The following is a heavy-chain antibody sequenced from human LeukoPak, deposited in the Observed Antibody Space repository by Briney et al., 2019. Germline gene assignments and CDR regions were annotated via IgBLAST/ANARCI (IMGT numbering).Heavy chain of an antibody. V-gene: IGHV4-30-4*01. CDR3: ARDTQG. CDR1: GGSFSGYY. J-gene: IGHJ4*02. CDR2: IYYSGST. Sequence: KPSETLSLTCAVYGGSFSGYYWSWIRQPPGKGLEWIGYIYYSGSTYHNPSLKSRVTISVDTSKNQFSLKLSSVTAADTAVYYCARDTQGWGQGTLVTVSS.